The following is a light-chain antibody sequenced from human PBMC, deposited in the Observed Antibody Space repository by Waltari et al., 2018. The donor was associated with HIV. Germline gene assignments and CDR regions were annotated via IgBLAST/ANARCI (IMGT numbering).Light chain of an antibody. CDR3: QSYDSSLSGYV. V-gene: IGLV1-40*01. J-gene: IGLJ1*01. CDR2: GNT. CDR1: SSNIGAGYD. Sequence: QSVLTQPPSVSGAPGQRVTISCTGSSSNIGAGYDVPWYQQLPGTAPKLLIYGNTNRPSGVPDRVSGSKSGTSASLAITGLLVEDEADYYGQSYDSSLSGYVFGTGTKVTVL.